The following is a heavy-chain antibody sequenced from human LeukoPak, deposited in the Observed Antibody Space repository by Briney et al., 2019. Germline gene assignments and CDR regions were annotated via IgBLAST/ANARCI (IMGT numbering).Heavy chain of an antibody. V-gene: IGHV4-34*01. CDR3: ARDQLSAAGTRWFDP. CDR1: GGSFSGYY. Sequence: SETLSLTCAVYGGSFSGYYWSWSRQPPGKGLEWIGYIYYSGSTYYNPSLKSRLTISLDTSKNQFSLKLSSVTAADTAVYYCARDQLSAAGTRWFDPWGQGTLVTVSS. CDR2: IYYSGST. D-gene: IGHD6-13*01. J-gene: IGHJ5*02.